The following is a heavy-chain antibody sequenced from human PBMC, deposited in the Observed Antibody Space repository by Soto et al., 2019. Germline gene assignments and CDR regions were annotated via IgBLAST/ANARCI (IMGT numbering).Heavy chain of an antibody. CDR2: INPNSGGT. CDR3: ARELGTRSSYYYYGMDV. CDR1: GYTFTGYY. Sequence: ASVKVSCKASGYTFTGYYMHWVRQAPGQGLEWMGWINPNSGGTNYAQKFQGWVTMTRDTSISTAYMELSRLRSDDTAVYYCARELGTRSSYYYYGMDVWGQGTKVTVSS. J-gene: IGHJ6*02. V-gene: IGHV1-2*04.